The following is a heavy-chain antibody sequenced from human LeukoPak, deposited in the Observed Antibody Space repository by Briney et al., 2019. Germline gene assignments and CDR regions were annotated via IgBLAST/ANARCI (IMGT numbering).Heavy chain of an antibody. CDR3: RNRGSNYGPVS. CDR1: GGSISSSSYY. J-gene: IGHJ5*02. V-gene: IGHV4-39*07. CDR2: IYYSGST. D-gene: IGHD5-18*01. Sequence: SETLSLTCTVSGGSISSSSYYWGWIRQPPGKGLEWIGSIYYSGSTYYNPSLKSRVTISVDTSKNQFSLKLSSVSAADTAFYFCRNRGSNYGPVSWGQGTLVTVSS.